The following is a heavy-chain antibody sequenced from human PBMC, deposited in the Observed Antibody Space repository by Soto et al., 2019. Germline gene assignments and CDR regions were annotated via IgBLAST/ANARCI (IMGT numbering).Heavy chain of an antibody. D-gene: IGHD5-18*01. J-gene: IGHJ3*02. CDR1: GGTFSSYA. Sequence: ASVKVSCKASGGTFSSYAISWVRQAPGQGLEWMGGIIPIFGTANYAQKFQGRVTITADESTSTAYMELSSLRSEDTAVYYCARVSVDTAMAGYGMIDAFDIWGQGTMVTVSS. CDR3: ARVSVDTAMAGYGMIDAFDI. V-gene: IGHV1-69*13. CDR2: IIPIFGTA.